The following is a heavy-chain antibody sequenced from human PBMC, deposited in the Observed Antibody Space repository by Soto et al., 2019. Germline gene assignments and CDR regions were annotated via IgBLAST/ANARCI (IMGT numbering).Heavy chain of an antibody. CDR2: INHSGST. CDR3: AAYGDYLYYFDY. CDR1: GVSFSGYY. J-gene: IGHJ4*02. Sequence: PSETLSLTCAVYGVSFSGYYWSWIRQPPGKGLEWIGEINHSGSTNYNPSLKSRVTISVDTSKNQFSLKLSSVTAADTAVYYCAAYGDYLYYFDYWGQGTLVTVSS. D-gene: IGHD4-17*01. V-gene: IGHV4-34*01.